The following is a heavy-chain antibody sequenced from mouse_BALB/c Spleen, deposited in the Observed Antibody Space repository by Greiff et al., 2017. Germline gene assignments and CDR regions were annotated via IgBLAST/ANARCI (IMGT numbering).Heavy chain of an antibody. CDR3: ARERDYYGHWYFDV. CDR1: GFTFTDYY. J-gene: IGHJ1*01. Sequence: DVKLQESGGGLVQPGGSLRLSCATSGFTFTDYYMSWVRQPPGKALEWLGFIRNKANGYTTEYSASVKGRFTISRDNSQSILYLQMNTLRAEDSATYYCARERDYYGHWYFDVWGAGTTVTVSS. CDR2: IRNKANGYTT. D-gene: IGHD1-2*01. V-gene: IGHV7-3*02.